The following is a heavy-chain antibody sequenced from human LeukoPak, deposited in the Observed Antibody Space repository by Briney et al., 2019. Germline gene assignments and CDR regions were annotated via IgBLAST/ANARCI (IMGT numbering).Heavy chain of an antibody. Sequence: ASVKVSCKTSGYTFSSSGFSWVRQAPGQGLEWMGWISAYNGNTNYAQKLQGRVTMTTDTSTSTAYMELRSLRSDDTAVYYCARDEVKGTSDYWGQGTLVTVSS. CDR1: GYTFSSSG. D-gene: IGHD3-10*01. CDR2: ISAYNGNT. J-gene: IGHJ4*02. CDR3: ARDEVKGTSDY. V-gene: IGHV1-18*01.